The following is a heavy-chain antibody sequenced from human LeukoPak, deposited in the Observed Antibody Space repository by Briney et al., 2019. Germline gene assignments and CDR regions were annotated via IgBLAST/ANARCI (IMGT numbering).Heavy chain of an antibody. J-gene: IGHJ4*02. CDR2: IVVGSGNT. Sequence: SVKVSCKASGFTFTSSAVQWVRQARGQRLEWIGWIVVGSGNTNYAQKFQERVTITRDMSTSTAYMELSSLRSEDTAVYYCAAVRGYYDCSGYSDYWGQGTLVTVSS. V-gene: IGHV1-58*01. D-gene: IGHD3-22*01. CDR3: AAVRGYYDCSGYSDY. CDR1: GFTFTSSA.